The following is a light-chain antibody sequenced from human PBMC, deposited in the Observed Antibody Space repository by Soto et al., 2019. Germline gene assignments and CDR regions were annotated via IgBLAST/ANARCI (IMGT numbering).Light chain of an antibody. V-gene: IGKV1-5*03. CDR2: KAS. Sequence: DIEMTQYPSALSGSEGDRVTITCRASQTISSWLAWYQQKPGKAPKLLIYKASTLKSGVPSRFSGSGSGTEFTLTISSLQPDDFATYYCQHYNSYSEAFGQGTKVDI. CDR1: QTISSW. J-gene: IGKJ1*01. CDR3: QHYNSYSEA.